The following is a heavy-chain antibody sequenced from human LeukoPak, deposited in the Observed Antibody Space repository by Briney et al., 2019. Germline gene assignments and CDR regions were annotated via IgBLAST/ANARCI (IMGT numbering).Heavy chain of an antibody. D-gene: IGHD3-9*01. CDR1: GGSMSGHF. J-gene: IGHJ4*02. V-gene: IGHV4-59*11. Sequence: NTSETLSLTCTVSGGSMSGHFWSWFRRPPGKGLENIGYIHSSGSTNYNPSYKSRVTVSLEMSKNQFSLSLSSVTAADTAVYYCARDPGDTDWYNFDFWGQGILVPVSS. CDR2: IHSSGST. CDR3: ARDPGDTDWYNFDF.